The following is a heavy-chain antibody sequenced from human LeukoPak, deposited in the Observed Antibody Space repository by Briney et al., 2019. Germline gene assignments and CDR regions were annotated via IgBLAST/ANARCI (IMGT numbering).Heavy chain of an antibody. J-gene: IGHJ4*02. V-gene: IGHV4-59*01. D-gene: IGHD5-18*01. CDR3: ASAVGNSYGQLDY. CDR2: IYDSAST. CDR1: GGSTSRYY. Sequence: PSETLSLTCTVSGGSTSRYYWSWIRQPPGKGLEWIGHIYDSASTNYNPSLKSRVAISVDTSKNQFSLKLTSVTPADTAVYFCASAVGNSYGQLDYWGQGTLVTVSS.